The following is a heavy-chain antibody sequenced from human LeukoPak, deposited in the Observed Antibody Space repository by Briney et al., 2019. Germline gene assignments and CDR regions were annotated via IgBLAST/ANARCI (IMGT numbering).Heavy chain of an antibody. CDR1: GFTFSSYW. D-gene: IGHD3-10*01. CDR2: INRDGSST. CDR3: ARDPSPHHGYYYGSGSLNWFDP. V-gene: IGHV3-74*01. J-gene: IGHJ5*02. Sequence: QPGGSLRLSCAASGFTFSSYWMHWVRQAPGKGLVWDSRINRDGSSTSYADSVKGRFTISRDNAKNTLYLQMNSLRAEDTAVYYCARDPSPHHGYYYGSGSLNWFDPWGQGTLVTVSS.